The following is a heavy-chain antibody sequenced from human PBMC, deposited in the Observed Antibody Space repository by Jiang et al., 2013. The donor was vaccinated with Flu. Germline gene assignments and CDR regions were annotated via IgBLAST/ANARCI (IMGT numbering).Heavy chain of an antibody. V-gene: IGHV1-24*01. Sequence: GAEVKKPGASVKVSCKVSGYTLTELSMHWVRQAPGKGLEWMGGFDPEDGETIYAQKFQGRVTMTEDTSTDTAYMELSSLRSEDTAVYYCATGGYCSGGSCYSGVDYWGQGTLVTVSS. CDR3: ATGGYCSGGSCYSGVDY. D-gene: IGHD2-15*01. CDR1: GYTLTELS. J-gene: IGHJ4*02. CDR2: FDPEDGET.